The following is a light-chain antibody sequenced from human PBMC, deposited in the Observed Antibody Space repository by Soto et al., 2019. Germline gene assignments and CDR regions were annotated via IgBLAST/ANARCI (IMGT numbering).Light chain of an antibody. CDR3: SSYVGTNSHV. J-gene: IGLJ1*01. V-gene: IGLV2-8*01. CDR2: EVS. CDR1: SSDVGGYNY. Sequence: QSVRTQPPSASGSPGQSVTISCTGTSSDVGGYNYVSWYQQHPGKAPKLMIYEVSKRPSGVPDRFSGSKSGNTASLTVSGLQAEDEADYYCSSYVGTNSHVFGTGTEVT.